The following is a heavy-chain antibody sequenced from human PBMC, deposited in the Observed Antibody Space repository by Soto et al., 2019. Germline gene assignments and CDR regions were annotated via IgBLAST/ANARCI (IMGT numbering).Heavy chain of an antibody. CDR3: ARDIVANHGYYYMDV. J-gene: IGHJ6*03. CDR1: AYTFTSYD. CDR2: MNPNSGNT. D-gene: IGHD2-21*01. Sequence: GASVKVSCKASAYTFTSYDINCVRPATGQGLEWMGWMNPNSGNTGYAQKFQGRVTMTRNTSISTAYMELSSLRSEDTAVYYCARDIVANHGYYYMDVWGKGTTVTVSS. V-gene: IGHV1-8*01.